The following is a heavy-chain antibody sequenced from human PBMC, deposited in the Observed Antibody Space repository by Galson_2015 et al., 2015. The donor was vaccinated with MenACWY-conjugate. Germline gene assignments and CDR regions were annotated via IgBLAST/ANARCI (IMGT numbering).Heavy chain of an antibody. V-gene: IGHV5-51*01. J-gene: IGHJ6*02. D-gene: IGHD1-26*01. CDR1: GYRFIHYW. Sequence: QSGAEVKKPGESLKISCKGSGYRFIHYWIGWGRQLPGKGLEWMGLISPGDSETRYSPAFQGQVTISADKSISTAYVQWDSLQASDTAMYYCARHPPGGRGMDVWGQGTTVTVSS. CDR2: ISPGDSET. CDR3: ARHPPGGRGMDV.